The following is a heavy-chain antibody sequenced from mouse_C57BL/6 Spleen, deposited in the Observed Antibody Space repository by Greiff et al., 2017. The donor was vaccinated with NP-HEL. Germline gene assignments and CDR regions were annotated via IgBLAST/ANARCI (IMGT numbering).Heavy chain of an antibody. J-gene: IGHJ4*01. D-gene: IGHD2-14*01. Sequence: DVKLVESGGGLVQPGGSLKLSCAASGFTFSDYGMAWVRQAPRKGPEWVAFISNLAYSIYYADTVTGRFTISRENAKNTLYLEMSSLRSEDTAMYYCARSGAYYRNAMDYWGQGTSVTVSS. V-gene: IGHV5-15*01. CDR1: GFTFSDYG. CDR2: ISNLAYSI. CDR3: ARSGAYYRNAMDY.